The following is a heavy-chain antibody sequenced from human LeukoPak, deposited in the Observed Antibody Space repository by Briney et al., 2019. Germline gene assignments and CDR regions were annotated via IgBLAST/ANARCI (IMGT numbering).Heavy chain of an antibody. J-gene: IGHJ5*02. D-gene: IGHD5-12*01. CDR2: INHSGST. CDR1: GGSFSGYY. CDR3: ARHEDVATSAWASKKRLYWFDP. Sequence: SETLSLTCAVYGGSFSGYYWSWIRQPPGKGLEWIGEINHSGSTNYNPSLKSRVTISVDTSKNQFSLKLSSVTAADTAVYYCARHEDVATSAWASKKRLYWFDPWGQGTLVTVSS. V-gene: IGHV4-34*01.